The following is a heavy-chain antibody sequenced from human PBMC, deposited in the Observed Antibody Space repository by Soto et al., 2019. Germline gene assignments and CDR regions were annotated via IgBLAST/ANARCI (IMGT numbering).Heavy chain of an antibody. CDR1: GFTFSSYA. CDR2: SSGSGGSA. D-gene: IGHD4-4*01. CDR3: AKGKVWDYSAPAH. V-gene: IGHV3-23*01. J-gene: IGHJ4*02. Sequence: GGSLRLSCAASGFTFSSYAMSWVRLAPGEGLEWVSASSGSGGSAYYADAVNGRFTISRDKSKNTLYLQMNSLRAEDTAVYYCAKGKVWDYSAPAHWGQGTLVTVSS.